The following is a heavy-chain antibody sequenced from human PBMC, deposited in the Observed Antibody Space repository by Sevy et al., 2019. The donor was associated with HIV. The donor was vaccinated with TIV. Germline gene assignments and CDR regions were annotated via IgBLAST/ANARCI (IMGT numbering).Heavy chain of an antibody. CDR1: GYTFTNYY. Sequence: ASVKVSCKASGYTFTNYYMHWARQAPGQGFEWMGVINLSDENPVYAQNFKGRVTMTRDTSTSTVNMELKNLRSEDTAVYYCARGEGGSWSFYYWGQGTLVTVSS. V-gene: IGHV1-46*01. CDR2: INLSDENP. D-gene: IGHD6-13*01. CDR3: ARGEGGSWSFYY. J-gene: IGHJ4*02.